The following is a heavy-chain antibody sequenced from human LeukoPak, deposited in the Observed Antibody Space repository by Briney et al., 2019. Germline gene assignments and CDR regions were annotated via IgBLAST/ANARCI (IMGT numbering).Heavy chain of an antibody. Sequence: SETLSLTCALYGGSFSGYYWSWIRQPPGKGLEWIGEINHSGSTNYNPSLKSRITISVHTSKNQFSLKLSSVTAADTAVYYCARGHSSSSTDDYWGQGTLVTVSS. CDR3: ARGHSSSSTDDY. V-gene: IGHV4-34*01. D-gene: IGHD6-13*01. CDR1: GGSFSGYY. CDR2: INHSGST. J-gene: IGHJ4*02.